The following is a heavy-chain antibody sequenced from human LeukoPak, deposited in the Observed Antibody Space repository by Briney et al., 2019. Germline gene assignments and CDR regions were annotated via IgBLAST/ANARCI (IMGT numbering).Heavy chain of an antibody. V-gene: IGHV3-23*01. D-gene: IGHD4-11*01. CDR1: GFTFDDYA. CDR3: AKSVEHSNYRKFHD. Sequence: PGGSLRLSCAASGFTFDDYAMHWVRQAPGKGLKWVSGISGGGGGTYYADSVKGRFTISRANSKNTLYLQMKSLRVDDTAVYYCAKSVEHSNYRKFHDWGQGTLVTVSS. CDR2: ISGGGGGT. J-gene: IGHJ4*02.